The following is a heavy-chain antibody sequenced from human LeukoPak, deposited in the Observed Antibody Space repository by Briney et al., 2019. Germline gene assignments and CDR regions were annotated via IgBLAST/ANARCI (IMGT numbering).Heavy chain of an antibody. CDR2: IKQDGSEK. J-gene: IGHJ4*02. Sequence: GGSLRLSCTASGFTLTSYWMNWVRQAPGKGLEWVANIKQDGSEKYYVDSVKGRFTISRDNAKNSLYLQMNSLRAEDTAMYYCVKPYYYSSGSFNWGQGTLVTVSS. CDR3: VKPYYYSSGSFN. V-gene: IGHV3-7*01. D-gene: IGHD3-10*01. CDR1: GFTLTSYW.